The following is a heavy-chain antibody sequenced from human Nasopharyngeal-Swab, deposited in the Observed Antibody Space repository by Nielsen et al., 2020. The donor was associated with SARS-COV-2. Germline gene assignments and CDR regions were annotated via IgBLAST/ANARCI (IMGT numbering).Heavy chain of an antibody. CDR3: FKRKCSSPACSLDN. V-gene: IGHV3-64D*08. CDR2: IKSDGSST. D-gene: IGHD2-2*01. J-gene: IGHJ4*02. CDR1: GFTVSSSA. Sequence: GWSLRLSCTASGFTVSSSAMHWVRQAPGKGLEYVSAIKSDGSSTQYADSVKGRFTIPRDNSRDSLFLQMSNLRGEDTVVYYCFKRKCSSPACSLDNWGQGTLVTVSS.